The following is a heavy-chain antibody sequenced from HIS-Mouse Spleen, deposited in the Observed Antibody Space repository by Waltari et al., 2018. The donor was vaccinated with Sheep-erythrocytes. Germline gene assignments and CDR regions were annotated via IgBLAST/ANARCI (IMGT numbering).Heavy chain of an antibody. V-gene: IGHV3-7*01. CDR3: ARDIILRSSGMDV. CDR1: GFTFSSDW. D-gene: IGHD3-3*01. J-gene: IGHJ6*02. Sequence: EVQLVESGGGLVQPGGSLRLPCAASGFTFSSDWMSWVRQAPGKGLEWVANIKQDGSEKYYVDSVKGRFTISRDNAKNSLYLQMNSLRAEDTAVYYCARDIILRSSGMDVWGQGTTVTVSS. CDR2: IKQDGSEK.